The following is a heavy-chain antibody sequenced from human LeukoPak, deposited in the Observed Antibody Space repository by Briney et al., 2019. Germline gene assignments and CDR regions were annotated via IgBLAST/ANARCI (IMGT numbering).Heavy chain of an antibody. V-gene: IGHV3-23*01. CDR3: AKGDVVTAIFPLGY. D-gene: IGHD5-12*01. CDR1: GFTFSSYA. J-gene: IGHJ4*02. Sequence: PGGSLRLSCAASGFTFSSYAMSWVRQAPGKGLEWVSGISGSGGTTYYADSVQGRFTISRDNSKKTLFLQMSSLRAEDTAVYYCAKGDVVTAIFPLGYWGQGTLVIVSS. CDR2: ISGSGGTT.